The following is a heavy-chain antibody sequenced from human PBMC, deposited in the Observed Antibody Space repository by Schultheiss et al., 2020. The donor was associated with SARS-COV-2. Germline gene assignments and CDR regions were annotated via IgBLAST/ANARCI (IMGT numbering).Heavy chain of an antibody. Sequence: SETLSLTCTVSGGSISSYYWGWIRQPAGKGLEWIGRIYTSGSTNYNPSLKSRVTISVDTSKNQFSLKLSSVTAADTAVYYCARDIAAAGLLDYWGQGTLVTVSS. V-gene: IGHV4-4*07. D-gene: IGHD6-13*01. CDR1: GGSISSYY. CDR3: ARDIAAAGLLDY. J-gene: IGHJ4*02. CDR2: IYTSGST.